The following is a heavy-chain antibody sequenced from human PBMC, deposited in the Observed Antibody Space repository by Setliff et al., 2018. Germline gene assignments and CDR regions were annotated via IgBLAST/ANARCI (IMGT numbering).Heavy chain of an antibody. CDR2: ISPHTGNT. J-gene: IGHJ4*02. V-gene: IGHV1-18*01. D-gene: IGHD2-2*01. CDR1: GYTFSGSG. CDR3: ERLVRYCTTTSCQRTSGDDF. Sequence: ASVKVSCKASGYTFSGSGISWVRQAPGQGLEWMGWISPHTGNTFYAPQFQGRVIMTTDTSTNTAYMDLRSLRSDDTAVYYCERLVRYCTTTSCQRTSGDDFWGQGTLVTVS.